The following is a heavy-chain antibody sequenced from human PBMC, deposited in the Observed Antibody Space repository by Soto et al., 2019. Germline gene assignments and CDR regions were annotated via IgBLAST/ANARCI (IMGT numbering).Heavy chain of an antibody. V-gene: IGHV3-23*01. CDR3: ARRV. J-gene: IGHJ4*02. Sequence: PGGSLRLSCAASRFTFSSYPMSWVRQAPGKGLEWVSSISGRGDSTYYADSVKGRFTIFRDNSKNSVSLQMNSLRVEDTAVYYCARRVWGQGTLVTVSS. CDR1: RFTFSSYP. CDR2: ISGRGDST.